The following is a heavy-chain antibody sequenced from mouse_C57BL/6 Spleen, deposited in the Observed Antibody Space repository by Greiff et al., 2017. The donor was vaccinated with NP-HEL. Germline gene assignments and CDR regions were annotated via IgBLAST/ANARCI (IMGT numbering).Heavy chain of an antibody. V-gene: IGHV2-6-1*01. CDR1: GFSLTSYG. J-gene: IGHJ4*01. CDR3: ARHDDYDVYAMDY. CDR2: IWSDGST. D-gene: IGHD2-4*01. Sequence: VKLVESGPGLVAPSQRLSIPCTVSGFSLTSYGVHWVRQPPGKGLEWLVVIWSDGSTTYNSALKSRLSISKDNSKSQVFLKMNSLQTDDTAMYYCARHDDYDVYAMDYWGQGTSVTVSS.